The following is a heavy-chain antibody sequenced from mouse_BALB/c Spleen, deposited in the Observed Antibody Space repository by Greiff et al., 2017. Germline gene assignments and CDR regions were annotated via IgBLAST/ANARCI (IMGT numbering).Heavy chain of an antibody. V-gene: IGHV3-2*02. Sequence: EVQLVESGPGLVKPSQSLSLTCTVTGYSITSDYAWNWIRQFPGNKLEWMGYISYSGSTSYNPSLKSRISITRDTSKNQFFLQLNSVTTEDTATYYCANYYRSWFAYWGQGTLVTVSA. CDR3: ANYYRSWFAY. J-gene: IGHJ3*01. CDR2: ISYSGST. CDR1: GYSITSDYA. D-gene: IGHD2-14*01.